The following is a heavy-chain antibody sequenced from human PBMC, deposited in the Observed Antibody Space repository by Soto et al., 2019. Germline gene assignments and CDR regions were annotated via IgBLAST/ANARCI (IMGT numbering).Heavy chain of an antibody. CDR2: IYYSGTT. D-gene: IGHD5-18*01. CDR1: GGSITSDNYY. V-gene: IGHV4-31*03. Sequence: QVQLQESGPGLVKPSQTLSLTCTVSGGSITSDNYYWSWIRQHPGKGLEWIGYIYYSGTTQYNPSLKRRVSISVDTSKNQSSLKLSSVTAADTAVYYCASQLWLRGGFDPWGQGTLVTVSS. CDR3: ASQLWLRGGFDP. J-gene: IGHJ5*02.